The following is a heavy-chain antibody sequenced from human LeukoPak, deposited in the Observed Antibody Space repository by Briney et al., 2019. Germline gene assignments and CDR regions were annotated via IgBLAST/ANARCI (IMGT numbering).Heavy chain of an antibody. V-gene: IGHV3-30*04. CDR3: ANWFDP. Sequence: GGSLRLSCAASGFTFSSYAMSWVRQAPGKGLEWVAVISYDGSNKYYADSVKGRFTISRDNSKNTLYLQMNSLRAEDTAVYYCANWFDPWGQGTLVTVSS. CDR1: GFTFSSYA. J-gene: IGHJ5*02. CDR2: ISYDGSNK.